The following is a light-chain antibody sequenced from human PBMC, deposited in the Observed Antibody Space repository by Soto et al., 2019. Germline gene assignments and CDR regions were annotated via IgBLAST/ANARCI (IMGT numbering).Light chain of an antibody. Sequence: DIQLTQSTPSLSVSXXDRVTITCKASQDISNYLHWFQQKPGKAPQXXIFDVSNLQTGVPSRFSGGGSGTDFALTVSSLEPEDIATYYCQQYDSLPLTFGQGTRLEIK. CDR1: QDISNY. CDR3: QQYDSLPLT. V-gene: IGKV1-33*01. J-gene: IGKJ5*01. CDR2: DVS.